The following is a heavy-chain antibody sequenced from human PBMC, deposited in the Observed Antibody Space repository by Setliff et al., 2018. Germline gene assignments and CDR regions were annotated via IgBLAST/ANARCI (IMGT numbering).Heavy chain of an antibody. CDR2: INTRTGNP. J-gene: IGHJ4*02. V-gene: IGHV7-4-1*02. CDR1: GYTLTTYF. D-gene: IGHD6-13*01. Sequence: GASVKVSCKASGYTLTTYFMNWVRQAPGQGLEWMGYINTRTGNPMYAQGFTGRFVFSLDPSVSTAYLQISSLKAEDTALYYCATGSLVAAGTGHWGQGTVVTVSS. CDR3: ATGSLVAAGTGH.